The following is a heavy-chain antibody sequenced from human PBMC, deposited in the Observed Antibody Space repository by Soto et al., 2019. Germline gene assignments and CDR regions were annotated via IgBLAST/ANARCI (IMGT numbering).Heavy chain of an antibody. CDR1: GFTFSSYA. J-gene: IGHJ6*02. CDR3: VKATVSVAVAGPYYYYGMDV. Sequence: GGSLRLSCSASGFTFSSYAMHWVRQAPGKGLEYVSAISSNGGSTYYADSVKGRFTISRDNSKNTLYLQMSSLRAEDTAVYYCVKATVSVAVAGPYYYYGMDVWGQGTTVTVSS. CDR2: ISSNGGST. V-gene: IGHV3-64D*06. D-gene: IGHD6-19*01.